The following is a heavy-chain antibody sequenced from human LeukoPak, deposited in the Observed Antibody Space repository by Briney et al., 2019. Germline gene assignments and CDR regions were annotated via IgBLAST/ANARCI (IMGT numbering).Heavy chain of an antibody. CDR1: GYTFTNYW. CDR3: ARGRTVDY. Sequence: PGESLKISCKGSGYTFTNYWICWVRQMAGKGLEWRGIIYPSDSDTRYSPSFQGQVTISADKSITTAYLQWRSLKSSDTAMYYCARGRTVDYWGQGTLVTVSS. CDR2: IYPSDSDT. J-gene: IGHJ4*02. V-gene: IGHV5-51*01.